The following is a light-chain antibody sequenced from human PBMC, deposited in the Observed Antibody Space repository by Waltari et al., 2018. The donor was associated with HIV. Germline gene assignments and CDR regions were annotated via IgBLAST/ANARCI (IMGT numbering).Light chain of an antibody. CDR1: TFNLGNNF. Sequence: QSILTQSPSDSPAPGQKVTVACPGDTFNLGNNFFSWYQQVPGIAPRLLIYDNEKRPPGLPCRFSAVKAGGSATLVIAGLDIVHEADYYRGTWDSSLSLYVFGPGTTVAVL. CDR2: DNE. CDR3: GTWDSSLSLYV. V-gene: IGLV1-51*01. J-gene: IGLJ1*01.